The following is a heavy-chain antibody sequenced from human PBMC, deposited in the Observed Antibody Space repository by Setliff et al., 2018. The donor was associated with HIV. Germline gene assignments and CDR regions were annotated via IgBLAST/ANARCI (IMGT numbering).Heavy chain of an antibody. D-gene: IGHD3-22*01. V-gene: IGHV3-23*01. Sequence: ETLSLTCAVYGGSFSGYYWSWIRQPPGKGLDWVSAISGSAGSTYYADSVKGRFTISRDNSKSTLYLQMNSLRAEDTAVYYCAKAARDYYDSSGYYIGMDYWGRGTLVTVSS. CDR3: AKAARDYYDSSGYYIGMDY. CDR1: GGSFSGYY. CDR2: ISGSAGST. J-gene: IGHJ4*02.